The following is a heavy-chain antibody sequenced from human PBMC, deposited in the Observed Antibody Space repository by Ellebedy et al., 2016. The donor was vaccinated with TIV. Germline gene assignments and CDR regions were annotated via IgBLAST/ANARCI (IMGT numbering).Heavy chain of an antibody. D-gene: IGHD3-22*01. Sequence: MPSETLSLTCVVSGVSIGDNRYYWGWIRQPPGKGREWIGSIYFSGSTYYNPSLKSLVTTAVDTSKNQFSLKLSAVTAADTAVYYCARHASYYDSSGYSGYYFDYWGQGTLVTVSS. CDR2: IYFSGST. J-gene: IGHJ4*02. CDR3: ARHASYYDSSGYSGYYFDY. CDR1: GVSIGDNRYY. V-gene: IGHV4-39*01.